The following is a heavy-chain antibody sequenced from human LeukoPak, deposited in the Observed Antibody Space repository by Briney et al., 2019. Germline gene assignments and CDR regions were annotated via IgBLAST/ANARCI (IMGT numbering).Heavy chain of an antibody. Sequence: GGSLRLSCAASGFTVSSNYMSWVRQAPGKGLEWVSVIYSGGSTYYADSVKGRFTISRHNSKNTLYLQMNSLRAEDTAVYYCARTNYNYYDSSGYSLLFDYWGQGTLVTASS. D-gene: IGHD3-22*01. CDR1: GFTVSSNY. CDR2: IYSGGST. CDR3: ARTNYNYYDSSGYSLLFDY. J-gene: IGHJ4*02. V-gene: IGHV3-53*04.